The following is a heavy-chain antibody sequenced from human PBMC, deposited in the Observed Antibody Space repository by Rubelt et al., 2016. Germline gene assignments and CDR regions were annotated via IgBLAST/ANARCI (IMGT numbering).Heavy chain of an antibody. Sequence: EEQLVESGGNLVQPGGSLRLSCAVSGFTVSNTYMGWVRQAPGKGLEWVSLIYSGGNTYYADSVKGRFTISRDNSKNTLYLQMNSLRAEDTAVYYCAQHHGGIYTHFDSWGQRTLVTVSS. J-gene: IGHJ4*02. CDR1: GFTVSNTY. CDR3: AQHHGGIYTHFDS. V-gene: IGHV3-66*01. CDR2: IYSGGNT. D-gene: IGHD2-15*01.